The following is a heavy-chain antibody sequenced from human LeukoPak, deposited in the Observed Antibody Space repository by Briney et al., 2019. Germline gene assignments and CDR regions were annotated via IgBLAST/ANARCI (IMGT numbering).Heavy chain of an antibody. Sequence: GGSLRLSCAASGLTFSSHWMHWVRQAPGKGLVWVSGISTDGSRPRYADSVNGRFTISRDNAKNTLYLQMNSLRAEDTAVYFCVRDGQGSTPLDYWGQGTLVTVSS. V-gene: IGHV3-74*01. CDR3: VRDGQGSTPLDY. CDR1: GLTFSSHW. D-gene: IGHD2-15*01. J-gene: IGHJ4*02. CDR2: ISTDGSRP.